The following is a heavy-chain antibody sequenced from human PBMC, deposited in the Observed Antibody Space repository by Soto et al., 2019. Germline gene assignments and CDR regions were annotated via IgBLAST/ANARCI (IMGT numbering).Heavy chain of an antibody. CDR3: AHSPLRYSYCYGFGY. CDR2: IYWYDGK. V-gene: IGHV2-5*01. Sequence: QITLKESGPTLVKPTQTLTLTCAFSGFSLSTSGVGVGWISQPPGKALEWLGFIYWYDGKRYNPYLKSRLTITKDTSNNQWVLTMTAMDPVYTATYYCAHSPLRYSYCYGFGYGGQGTLVTFSS. CDR1: GFSLSTSGVG. J-gene: IGHJ4*02. D-gene: IGHD5-18*01.